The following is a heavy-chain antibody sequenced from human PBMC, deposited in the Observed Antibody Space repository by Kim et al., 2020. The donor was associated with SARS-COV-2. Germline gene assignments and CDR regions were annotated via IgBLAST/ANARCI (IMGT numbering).Heavy chain of an antibody. CDR1: GFTFSNFG. J-gene: IGHJ4*02. CDR3: ASGGTI. Sequence: GGSLRLSCAASGFTFSNFGMNWVRQAPGKGLEWVSGITNSGDSTYYAESVKGRFTISRDNSQSTLHLQMNSLRAEDTAIYYRASGGTIWGQGTLVTVSS. CDR2: ITNSGDST. D-gene: IGHD3-16*01. V-gene: IGHV3-23*01.